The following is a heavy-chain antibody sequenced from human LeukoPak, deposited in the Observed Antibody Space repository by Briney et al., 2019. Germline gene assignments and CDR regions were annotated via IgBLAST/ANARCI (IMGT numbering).Heavy chain of an antibody. CDR2: ISTSSIYI. J-gene: IGHJ4*02. D-gene: IGHD4-23*01. V-gene: IGHV3-21*01. CDR1: GFTFSRYT. Sequence: GGSLRLSCAASGFTFSRYTMNWVRQAPGKGLEWVSSISTSSIYIYYADSVKGRFTISRDNSKDTLYLQMNSLRAEDTAVYYCAKGGYGGYSDYWGQGTLVTVSS. CDR3: AKGGYGGYSDY.